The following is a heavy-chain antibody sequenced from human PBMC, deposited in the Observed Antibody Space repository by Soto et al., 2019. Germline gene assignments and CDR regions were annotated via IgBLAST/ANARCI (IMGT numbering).Heavy chain of an antibody. J-gene: IGHJ4*02. V-gene: IGHV3-33*01. CDR1: DFTFSNYA. CDR2: IWYDGNYK. D-gene: IGHD3-22*01. Sequence: PGGSLRLSCAASDFTFSNYAMHWVRQAPGKGLDWVAVIWYDGNYKYYADSVQGRFTISRDNSKSTLYLQMNTLRAEDTAVYYCARGQYRNSYDVSGYFEYWGQGTLVTVSS. CDR3: ARGQYRNSYDVSGYFEY.